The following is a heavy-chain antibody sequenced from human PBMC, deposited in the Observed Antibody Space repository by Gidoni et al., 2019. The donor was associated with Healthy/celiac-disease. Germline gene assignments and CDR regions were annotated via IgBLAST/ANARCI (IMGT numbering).Heavy chain of an antibody. D-gene: IGHD6-25*01. CDR1: GGTFSSYA. Sequence: QVQLVQSGAEVKKPGSSVKVSCKASGGTFSSYAISWVRQAPGQGLEWMGGIIPIFGTANYAQKFQGRVTITADESTSTAYMELSSLRSEDTAVYYCARVLLCTQPLHCSPSAYDAFDIWGQGTMVTVSS. J-gene: IGHJ3*02. CDR2: IIPIFGTA. V-gene: IGHV1-69*01. CDR3: ARVLLCTQPLHCSPSAYDAFDI.